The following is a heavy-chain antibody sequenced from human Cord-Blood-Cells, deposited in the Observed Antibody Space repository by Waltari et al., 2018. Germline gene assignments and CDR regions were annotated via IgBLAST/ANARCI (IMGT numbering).Heavy chain of an antibody. J-gene: IGHJ4*02. CDR3: ARGSGLLVGAITPFDY. CDR1: GYTFTSYA. V-gene: IGHV1-3*01. Sequence: QVQLVQSGAEVKNPGASVKVSCKASGYTFTSYAMHWVRQAPGQRLEWMGWINAGNGNTKYSQKFQGRVTITRDTSASTAYMELSSLRSEDTAVYYCARGSGLLVGAITPFDYWGQGTLVTVSS. CDR2: INAGNGNT. D-gene: IGHD1-26*01.